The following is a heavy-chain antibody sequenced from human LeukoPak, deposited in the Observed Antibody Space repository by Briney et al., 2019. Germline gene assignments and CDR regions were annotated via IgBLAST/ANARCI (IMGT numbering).Heavy chain of an antibody. D-gene: IGHD3-10*01. CDR3: ARGGYGSGWDYMDV. Sequence: PGGSLRLSCAASGFTFSSYEMNWIRQPPGKGLEWIGGINHSGNTNYNPSLKSRVTISVDTSKNQFSLKLSSVTAADTAVYYCARGGYGSGWDYMDVWGKGTTVTVSS. J-gene: IGHJ6*03. CDR1: GFTFSSYE. CDR2: INHSGNT. V-gene: IGHV4-34*01.